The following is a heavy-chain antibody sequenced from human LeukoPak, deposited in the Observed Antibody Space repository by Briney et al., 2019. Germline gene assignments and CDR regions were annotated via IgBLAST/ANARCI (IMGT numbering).Heavy chain of an antibody. CDR1: GGTFSSYA. J-gene: IGHJ5*02. CDR2: IIPIFGTA. V-gene: IGHV1-69*13. Sequence: GASVKVSYKASGGTFSSYAISWVRQAPGQGLEWMGGIIPIFGTANYAQKFQGRVTITADESTSTAYMELSSLRSEDTAVYYCARERIAVAGTGWFDPWGQGTLVTVSS. D-gene: IGHD6-19*01. CDR3: ARERIAVAGTGWFDP.